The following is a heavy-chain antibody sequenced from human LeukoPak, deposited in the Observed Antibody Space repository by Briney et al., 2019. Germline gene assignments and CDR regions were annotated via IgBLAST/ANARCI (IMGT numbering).Heavy chain of an antibody. CDR1: GMTFSSFW. D-gene: IGHD3-10*01. CDR3: ARWFGEDY. CDR2: IKEDGSAK. Sequence: GGSLRLSCEVSGMTFSSFWMSWVRQAPGKGLERVANIKEDGSAKFYLDSVKGRFTISRDISKNTLYLQMNSLRAEDTAVYYCARWFGEDYWGQGTLVTVSS. V-gene: IGHV3-7*03. J-gene: IGHJ4*02.